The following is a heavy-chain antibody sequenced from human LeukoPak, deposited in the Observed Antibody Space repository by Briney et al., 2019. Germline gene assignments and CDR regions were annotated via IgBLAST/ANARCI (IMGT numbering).Heavy chain of an antibody. CDR2: IIPIFGTA. CDR1: GGTFSSYA. Sequence: SVKVSCKASGGTFSSYAISWVRQAPGQGLEWMGGIIPIFGTANYAQKFQGRVTITTDKSTSTAYMELSSLRSEDTAVYYCARATLVPAAIEVVPYYYMDVWGKGTTVTVSS. CDR3: ARATLVPAAIEVVPYYYMDV. J-gene: IGHJ6*03. D-gene: IGHD2-2*01. V-gene: IGHV1-69*05.